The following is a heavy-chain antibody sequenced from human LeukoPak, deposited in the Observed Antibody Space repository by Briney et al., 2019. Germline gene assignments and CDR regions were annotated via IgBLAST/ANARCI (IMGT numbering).Heavy chain of an antibody. D-gene: IGHD1-7*01. Sequence: SETLSLTCTVSGASVSSGSYYWSWIRQPPGKGLEWIGYIYNSGSTSYNPSLKSRATISADTSKNQFSLKPSSVTAADTAVYYCVRDRELNYWGQGTLVTVSS. CDR1: GASVSSGSYY. CDR2: IYNSGST. CDR3: VRDRELNY. V-gene: IGHV4-61*01. J-gene: IGHJ4*02.